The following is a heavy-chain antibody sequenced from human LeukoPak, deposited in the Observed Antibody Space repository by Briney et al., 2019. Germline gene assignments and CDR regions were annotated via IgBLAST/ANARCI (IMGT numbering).Heavy chain of an antibody. CDR2: IYSGGST. CDR1: GFAFSSYA. Sequence: GGSLRLSCAASGFAFSSYAMSWVRQAPGKGLEWVSVIYSGGSTYYADSVKGRFTISRHNSKNTLYLQMNSLRAEDTTVYYCARVVYYYYGMDVWGQGTTVTVSS. V-gene: IGHV3-53*04. CDR3: ARVVYYYYGMDV. J-gene: IGHJ6*02.